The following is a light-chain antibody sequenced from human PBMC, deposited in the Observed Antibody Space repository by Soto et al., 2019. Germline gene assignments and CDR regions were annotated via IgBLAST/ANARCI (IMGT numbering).Light chain of an antibody. CDR3: QQYGSSSRT. Sequence: EIVLTQSPGTLSLSPGERATLSCRASQSVSSYLAWYQQKPGQAPRLLIYGASSRATGIPDRFSASGSGTDFSLTISRLEREDFALYYCQQYGSSSRTFGQGTKVEIK. J-gene: IGKJ1*01. CDR2: GAS. CDR1: QSVSSY. V-gene: IGKV3-20*01.